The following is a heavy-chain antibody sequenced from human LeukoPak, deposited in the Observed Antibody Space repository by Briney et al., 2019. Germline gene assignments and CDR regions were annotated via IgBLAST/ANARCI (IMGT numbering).Heavy chain of an antibody. CDR3: AKGGGYSNGLFDS. CDR1: GFTFSRYD. CDR2: ITTSSTTI. J-gene: IGHJ4*02. D-gene: IGHD6-19*01. Sequence: GGSLRLSCAASGFTFSRYDMNWVRQAPGKGLEWVSHITTSSTTIYYADSVKGRFTISRDNSKSTLYLQMNSLRAEDTAVYYCAKGGGYSNGLFDSWGQGTLVTVSS. V-gene: IGHV3-48*03.